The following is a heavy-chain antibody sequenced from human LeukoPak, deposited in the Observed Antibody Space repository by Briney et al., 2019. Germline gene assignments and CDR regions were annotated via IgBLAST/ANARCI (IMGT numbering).Heavy chain of an antibody. J-gene: IGHJ5*02. CDR3: ARLGSVAAPYNWFDP. CDR1: GYSFTSYW. Sequence: GESLKISCKGSGYSFTSYWIGWVCQMPGKGLEWMGIIYPGDSDTRYSPSFQGQVTISADKSISTAYLQWSSLKASDTAMYYCARLGSVAAPYNWFDPWGQGTLVTVSS. CDR2: IYPGDSDT. D-gene: IGHD6-6*01. V-gene: IGHV5-51*01.